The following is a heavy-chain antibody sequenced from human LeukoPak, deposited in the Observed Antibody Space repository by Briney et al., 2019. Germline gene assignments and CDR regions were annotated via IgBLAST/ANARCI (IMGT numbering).Heavy chain of an antibody. J-gene: IGHJ5*02. D-gene: IGHD2-15*01. CDR1: GYTFTSYG. Sequence: ASVKASCKASGYTFTSYGISWVRQAPGQRLEWMGWISAYSGNTNYEQKLQGRVTMTIDTATSTAYMELRSLNSDDTAVYYCARDRGRDCSGGRCYSEWFDPWGQGTLVTVAS. V-gene: IGHV1-18*04. CDR2: ISAYSGNT. CDR3: ARDRGRDCSGGRCYSEWFDP.